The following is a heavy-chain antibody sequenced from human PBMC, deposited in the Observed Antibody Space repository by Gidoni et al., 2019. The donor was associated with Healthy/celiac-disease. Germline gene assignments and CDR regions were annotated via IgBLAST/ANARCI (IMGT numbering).Heavy chain of an antibody. D-gene: IGHD2-2*01. CDR3: ARDLIVVVPAALGY. CDR1: GFTFSSHG. J-gene: IGHJ4*02. Sequence: QVQLVESGGGVVQPGRSLRLSCAASGFTFSSHGMHWVRQAPGTGLEWVAVIWYDGSNKYYADSVKGRFTISRDNSKNTLYLQMNSLRAEDTAVYYCARDLIVVVPAALGYWGQGTLVTVSS. CDR2: IWYDGSNK. V-gene: IGHV3-33*01.